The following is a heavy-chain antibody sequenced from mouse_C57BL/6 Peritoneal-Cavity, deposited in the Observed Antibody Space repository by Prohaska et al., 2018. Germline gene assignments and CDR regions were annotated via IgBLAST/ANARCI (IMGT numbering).Heavy chain of an antibody. J-gene: IGHJ1*03. Sequence: QVQLQQLAAELVKPGASVNLSCKASGYTFTSYWMHWVKQMPGRGPEWIGWIDPSSGVTKNKEKYMSKATLTVDQPSSTAYMQVSSLTSEDSAVYYCARSVVPGYFDVWGTGTTVTVSS. D-gene: IGHD5-1*01. CDR2: IDPSSGVT. V-gene: IGHV1-72*01. CDR3: ARSVVPGYFDV. CDR1: GYTFTSYW.